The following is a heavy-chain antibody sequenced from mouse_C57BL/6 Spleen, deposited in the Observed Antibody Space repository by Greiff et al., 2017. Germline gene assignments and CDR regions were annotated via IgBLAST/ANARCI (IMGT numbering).Heavy chain of an antibody. D-gene: IGHD1-1*01. Sequence: VKLQQPGAELVKPGASVKLSCKASGYTFTSYWMHWVKQRPGRGLEWIGRIDPNSGGTKYNEKFKSKATLTVDKPSSTAYMQLSSLTSEDSAVYYCARRATVVADYFDYWGQGTTLTVSS. CDR2: IDPNSGGT. V-gene: IGHV1-72*01. CDR1: GYTFTSYW. J-gene: IGHJ2*01. CDR3: ARRATVVADYFDY.